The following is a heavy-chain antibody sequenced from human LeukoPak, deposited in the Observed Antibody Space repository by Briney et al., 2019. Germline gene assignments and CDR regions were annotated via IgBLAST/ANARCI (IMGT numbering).Heavy chain of an antibody. J-gene: IGHJ6*03. CDR3: ARASLELRGFYYYYYMDV. V-gene: IGHV4-59*08. Sequence: PSETLSLTCTVSGGSISSYYWSWIRQPPGKGLEWIGYIYYSGSTNYNPSLKSRVTISVDTSKNQFSLKLSSVTAADTAVYYCARASLELRGFYYYYYMDVWGKGTTVTVSS. CDR2: IYYSGST. D-gene: IGHD1-7*01. CDR1: GGSISSYY.